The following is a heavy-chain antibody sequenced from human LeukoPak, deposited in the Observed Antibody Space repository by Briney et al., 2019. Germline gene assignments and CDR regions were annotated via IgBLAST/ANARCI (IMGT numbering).Heavy chain of an antibody. D-gene: IGHD2-2*01. V-gene: IGHV4-34*01. Sequence: PSETLSLTCAVYGGSFSGYYWSWIRQPPGKGLEWIGEINHSGSTNYNPSLKSRVTISVDTSKNQFSLKLSSVTAADTAVYYCARERDCSSTSCYSPSRGWFDPWAREPWSPSPQ. CDR2: INHSGST. CDR1: GGSFSGYY. J-gene: IGHJ5*02. CDR3: ARERDCSSTSCYSPSRGWFDP.